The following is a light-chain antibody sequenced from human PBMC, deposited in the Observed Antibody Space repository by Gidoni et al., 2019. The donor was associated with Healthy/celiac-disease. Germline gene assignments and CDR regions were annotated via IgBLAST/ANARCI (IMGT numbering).Light chain of an antibody. CDR1: QSVSSY. J-gene: IGKJ2*01. CDR3: QQRSNWPPYT. CDR2: DAS. V-gene: IGKV3-11*01. Sequence: PGERATLSCRASQSVSSYLAWYQQKPGQAPRLLIYDASNRATGIPARFSGSGSGTDFTLTISSLEPEDSAVYYCQQRSNWPPYTFGQGTKLEIK.